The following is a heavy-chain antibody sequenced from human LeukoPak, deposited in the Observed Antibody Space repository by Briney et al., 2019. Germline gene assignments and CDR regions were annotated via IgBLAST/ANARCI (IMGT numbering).Heavy chain of an antibody. J-gene: IGHJ4*02. V-gene: IGHV4-34*01. CDR2: INHSGST. CDR3: ARVGSEQWLVYFDY. CDR1: GGSFSGYY. Sequence: LETLSLTCAVYGGSFSGYYWSWIRPPPGKGLEWIGEINHSGSTNYNPSLKSRVTISVDTSKTHFSLKLSSVTAADTAVYYCARVGSEQWLVYFDYWGQGTLVTVSS. D-gene: IGHD6-19*01.